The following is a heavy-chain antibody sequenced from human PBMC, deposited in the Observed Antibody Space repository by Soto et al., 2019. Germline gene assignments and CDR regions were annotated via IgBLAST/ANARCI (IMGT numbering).Heavy chain of an antibody. CDR2: ISSSSSYI. J-gene: IGHJ3*02. D-gene: IGHD3-10*01. V-gene: IGHV3-21*01. CDR1: GFTFSSYS. CDR3: ARDPTMVRGPLIAFDI. Sequence: LRLSCAASGFTFSSYSMNWVRQAPGKGLEWVSSISSSSSYIYYADSVKGRFTISRDNAKNSLYLQMNSLRAEDTAVYYCARDPTMVRGPLIAFDIWGQGTMVTVSS.